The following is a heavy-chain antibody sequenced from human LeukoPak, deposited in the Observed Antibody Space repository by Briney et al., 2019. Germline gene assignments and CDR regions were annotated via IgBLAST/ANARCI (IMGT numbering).Heavy chain of an antibody. V-gene: IGHV3-9*01. CDR2: ISWNSGSL. CDR1: GFTFDDYA. Sequence: GGSLRLSCAASGFTFDDYAMHWVRQAPGKGLEWVSGISWNSGSLDYADSVKGRFTISRDNSKNTLYLQMNSLRAEDTAVYYCAKDGGSYDFWSGRWQFDYWGQGTLVTVSS. J-gene: IGHJ4*02. D-gene: IGHD3-3*01. CDR3: AKDGGSYDFWSGRWQFDY.